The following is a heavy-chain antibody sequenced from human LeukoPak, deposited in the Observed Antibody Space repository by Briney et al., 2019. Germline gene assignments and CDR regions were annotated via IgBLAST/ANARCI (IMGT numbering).Heavy chain of an antibody. CDR1: GGSITSGGES. CDR3: ARMFSSGETNSKDY. D-gene: IGHD3-10*01. CDR2: IYHSGST. V-gene: IGHV4-30-2*01. J-gene: IGHJ4*02. Sequence: SETLSLTCAVSGGSITSGGESWSWIRQPPGKGLEWIGYIYHSGSTYYNPSLKSRVTISVDRSKNQFSLKLSSVTAADTAVYYCARMFSSGETNSKDYWGQGTLVTVSS.